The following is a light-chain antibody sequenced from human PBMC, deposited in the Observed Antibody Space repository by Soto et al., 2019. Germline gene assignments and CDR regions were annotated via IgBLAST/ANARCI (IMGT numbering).Light chain of an antibody. CDR2: EVS. CDR3: SSYTSSSTLYV. J-gene: IGLJ1*01. V-gene: IGLV2-14*01. CDR1: SSDVGGYNY. Sequence: QSALTQPASVSGSPGHSITISCTGTSSDVGGYNYVSWYQQHPGKAPKLMIYEVSNRPSGVSNRFSGSKSGNTASLTISGLQAEDEADYYCSSYTSSSTLYVFGTGTKLTVL.